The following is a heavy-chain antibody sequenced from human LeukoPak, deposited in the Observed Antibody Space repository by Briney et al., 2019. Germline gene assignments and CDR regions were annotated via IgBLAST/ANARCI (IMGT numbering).Heavy chain of an antibody. Sequence: GGSLRLSCSASGFTFSSYAMHWVRQAPGKGLEYVSAISSNGGSTYYADSVKGRFTISRDNSKNTLYLQMSSLRAEDTAVYYCVKDSAMVRGVIIPYYFDYWAREPWSPSPQ. CDR1: GFTFSSYA. D-gene: IGHD3-10*01. J-gene: IGHJ4*02. CDR2: ISSNGGST. V-gene: IGHV3-64D*06. CDR3: VKDSAMVRGVIIPYYFDY.